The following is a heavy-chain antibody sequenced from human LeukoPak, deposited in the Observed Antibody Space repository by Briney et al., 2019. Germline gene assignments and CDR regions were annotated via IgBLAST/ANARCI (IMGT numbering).Heavy chain of an antibody. CDR1: GYSITELS. CDR2: FDPGSGEI. J-gene: IGHJ4*02. D-gene: IGHD3-9*01. V-gene: IGHV1-24*01. CDR3: ATGTHYDLLPF. Sequence: ASLKDACKVSGYSITELSTHWVRQAPGKGLEWMGGFDPGSGEIIYEQKFQDRVTMTEDTSTDTAYMELSSLRSEDTALYYCATGTHYDLLPFWGQGTLVTVSS.